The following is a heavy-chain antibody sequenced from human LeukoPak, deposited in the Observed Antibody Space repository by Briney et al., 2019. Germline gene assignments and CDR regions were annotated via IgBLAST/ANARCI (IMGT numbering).Heavy chain of an antibody. CDR3: ARHTPPGNNGYEGFIDN. J-gene: IGHJ4*02. CDR2: IYYSGAT. CDR1: GDSMRSYF. D-gene: IGHD5-12*01. V-gene: IGHV4-59*08. Sequence: PSETLSLTCTVSGDSMRSYFWSWIRQPPGKGLEWIGYIYYSGATNYNPFLKSRVTISVDASKNQFSLNLNSVTAADTAVYYCARHTPPGNNGYEGFIDNWGQGTLVIVSS.